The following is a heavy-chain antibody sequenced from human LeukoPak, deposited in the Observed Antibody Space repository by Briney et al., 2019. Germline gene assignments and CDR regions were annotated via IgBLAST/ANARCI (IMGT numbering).Heavy chain of an antibody. V-gene: IGHV4-59*01. Sequence: SDTLSLTCTVSGGSISSYYWSWIRQPPGKGLEWIGYIYYSGSTNHNPSLKSRVTISVDTSKNQFSLKLSSVTAADTAVYYCARDYDYYNSSGAFDIWGQGTMVTVSS. CDR1: GGSISSYY. J-gene: IGHJ3*02. CDR2: IYYSGST. D-gene: IGHD3-22*01. CDR3: ARDYDYYNSSGAFDI.